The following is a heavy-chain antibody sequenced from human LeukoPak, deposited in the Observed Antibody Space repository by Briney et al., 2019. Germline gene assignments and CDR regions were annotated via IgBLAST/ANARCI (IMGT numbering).Heavy chain of an antibody. CDR2: ISAYNGNT. V-gene: IGHV1-18*01. D-gene: IGHD3-10*01. CDR1: GYTFTSYG. Sequence: GASVKVSCKASGYTFTSYGISWVRQAPGQGLEWMGWISAYNGNTNYAQKLQGRVTMTTDTSTSTAYMELRSLRSDDTAVYYCARKSLWFGELLGLDRWGQGTLVTVSS. J-gene: IGHJ5*02. CDR3: ARKSLWFGELLGLDR.